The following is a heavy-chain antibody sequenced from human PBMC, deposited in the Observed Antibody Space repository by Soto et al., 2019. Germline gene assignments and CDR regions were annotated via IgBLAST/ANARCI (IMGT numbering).Heavy chain of an antibody. V-gene: IGHV3-23*01. Sequence: EVQLLASGGGLVQPGGSLGLSCAASGFTFSIYDMTWVRQAPGKGLEYVSSISVTGSGTYYADSVKGRFTSSRDNSKNTLYLQMHSLRVDYTAVYYCARTTTTKSRDYWGQGTLVNVSS. CDR3: ARTTTTKSRDY. CDR2: ISVTGSGT. D-gene: IGHD4-17*01. CDR1: GFTFSIYD. J-gene: IGHJ4*02.